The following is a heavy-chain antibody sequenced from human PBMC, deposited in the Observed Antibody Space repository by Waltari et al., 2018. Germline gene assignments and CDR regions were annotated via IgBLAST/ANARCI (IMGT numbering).Heavy chain of an antibody. J-gene: IGHJ4*02. D-gene: IGHD3-10*01. CDR2: TYYRSKWYN. CDR1: GDSVSANSVI. V-gene: IGHV6-1*01. CDR3: SRGGSGINAGRFDL. Sequence: QVQLQQSGPGLVKPSQTPSLTFAISGDSVSANSVICNWIRQSPSSGLEWLGRTYYRSKWYNDSALSVKSRISIYADTSKNQISLQLSSVTPEDTAVYYCSRGGSGINAGRFDLWGQGILVTVSS.